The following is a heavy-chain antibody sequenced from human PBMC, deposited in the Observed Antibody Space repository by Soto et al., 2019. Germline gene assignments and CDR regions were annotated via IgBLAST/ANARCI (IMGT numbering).Heavy chain of an antibody. CDR1: GGTFSSYA. D-gene: IGHD2-2*02. CDR2: IIPIFGTA. V-gene: IGHV1-69*13. CDR3: ARGHEVVVVPAAIRNYYYGMDV. J-gene: IGHJ6*02. Sequence: ASVKVSCKXSGGTFSSYAISWVRQAPGQGLEWMGGIIPIFGTANYAQKFQGRVTITADESTSTAYMELSSLRSEDTAVYYCARGHEVVVVPAAIRNYYYGMDVWGQGTTVTVSS.